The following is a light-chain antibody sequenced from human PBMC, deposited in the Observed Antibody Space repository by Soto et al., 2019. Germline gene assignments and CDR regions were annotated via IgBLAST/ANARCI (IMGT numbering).Light chain of an antibody. J-gene: IGKJ1*01. CDR1: QVIDNY. CDR3: QKYHSAPWT. CDR2: AGS. V-gene: IGKV1-27*01. Sequence: DIQMTHSPSSLSASVGDRVTITCRASQVIDNYLAWYQQQPGKVPRLLIYAGSILQTGVPSRFSGSGSGTDFTLTISSLQPEDVATYYCQKYHSAPWTFGQGTKVEIK.